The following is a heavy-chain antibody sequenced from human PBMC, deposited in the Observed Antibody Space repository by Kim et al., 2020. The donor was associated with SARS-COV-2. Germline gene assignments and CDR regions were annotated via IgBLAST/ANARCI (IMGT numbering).Heavy chain of an antibody. J-gene: IGHJ4*02. V-gene: IGHV5-51*01. CDR3: ARPTTTVNEFDY. Sequence: RYSPSFQGQVTISADKSISTAYLQWSSLKASDTAMYYCARPTTTVNEFDYWGQGTLVTVSS. D-gene: IGHD4-4*01.